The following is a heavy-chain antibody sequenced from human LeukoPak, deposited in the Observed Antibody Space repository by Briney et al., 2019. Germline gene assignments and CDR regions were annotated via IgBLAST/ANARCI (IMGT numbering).Heavy chain of an antibody. CDR1: GYTFTSYD. CDR3: AREGAAAADDY. CDR2: INPNSGAT. Sequence: ASVKVSCKASGYTFTSYDMHWVRQAPGQGLEWMGWINPNSGATNYAQKFQGRVTITRDTSISTAYMELSRLRSDDTAVYYCAREGAAAADDYWGQGTLVTVSS. D-gene: IGHD6-13*01. V-gene: IGHV1-2*02. J-gene: IGHJ4*02.